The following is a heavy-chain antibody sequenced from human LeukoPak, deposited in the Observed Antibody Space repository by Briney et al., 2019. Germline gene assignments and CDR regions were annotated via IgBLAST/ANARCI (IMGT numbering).Heavy chain of an antibody. CDR2: IYYSGST. D-gene: IGHD3-16*01. V-gene: IGHV4-59*01. CDR3: ARHYAGPYYFDY. Sequence: SETLSLTCTVSGGSINSYYWSWIRQPPGKGLEWIGYIYYSGSTNYNPSPKSRVTISVDTSKNQFSLKLSSVTAADTAVYYCARHYAGPYYFDYWGQGTLVTVSS. J-gene: IGHJ4*02. CDR1: GGSINSYY.